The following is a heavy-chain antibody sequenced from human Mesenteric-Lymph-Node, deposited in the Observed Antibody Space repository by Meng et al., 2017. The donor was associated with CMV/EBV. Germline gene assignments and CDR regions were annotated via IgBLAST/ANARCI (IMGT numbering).Heavy chain of an antibody. CDR1: GGSISSGGYY. J-gene: IGHJ4*02. D-gene: IGHD3-22*01. Sequence: VSGGSISSGGYYWSWIRQHPGKGLEWIGYIYYSGSTYYNPSLKSRVTISVDTSKNQFSLKLSSVTAADTAVYYCAREGYYDRTLGYWGQGTLVTVSS. CDR2: IYYSGST. V-gene: IGHV4-31*02. CDR3: AREGYYDRTLGY.